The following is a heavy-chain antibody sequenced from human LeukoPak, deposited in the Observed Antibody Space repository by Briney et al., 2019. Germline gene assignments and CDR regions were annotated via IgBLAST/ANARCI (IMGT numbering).Heavy chain of an antibody. CDR2: ISSSGSTI. V-gene: IGHV3-48*03. D-gene: IGHD5-18*01. Sequence: PGGSLRLSCAASGFTFSSYEMNWVRQAPGKGLEWVSYISSSGSTIYYADSVKGRFTISRDNAKNSLYLQMNSLRAEDTAVYYCARDRYSYGYAPTTEWDYWGQGTLVTVSS. CDR1: GFTFSSYE. CDR3: ARDRYSYGYAPTTEWDY. J-gene: IGHJ4*02.